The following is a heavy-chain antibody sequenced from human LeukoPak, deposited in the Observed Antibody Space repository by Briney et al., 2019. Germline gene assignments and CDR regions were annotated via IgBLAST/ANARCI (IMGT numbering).Heavy chain of an antibody. J-gene: IGHJ6*02. CDR2: ISGSGGST. D-gene: IGHD4-4*01. CDR1: GFTFSSYA. CDR3: AKDRDYSSGWFVSYGMDV. V-gene: IGHV3-23*01. Sequence: GGSLRLSCAASGFTFSSYAMSWVRQAPGNGLEWVSAISGSGGSTYYADSVKGRFTISRDNSKNTLYLQMNSLRAEDTAVYYCAKDRDYSSGWFVSYGMDVWGQGTTVTVSS.